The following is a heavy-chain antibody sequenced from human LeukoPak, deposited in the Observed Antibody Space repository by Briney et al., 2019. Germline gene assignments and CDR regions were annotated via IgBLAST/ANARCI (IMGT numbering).Heavy chain of an antibody. J-gene: IGHJ4*02. Sequence: PGGSLRLSCAASGFTFSNAWMSWVRQAPGKGLEWVGRIKSKTDGGTTDYAAPVKGRFTISRDDSKNTLYLQMNSLKTEDTAVYYCTTDSPGYCSGGSCQSPLYWGQGTLVTVSS. V-gene: IGHV3-15*01. CDR2: IKSKTDGGTT. D-gene: IGHD2-15*01. CDR3: TTDSPGYCSGGSCQSPLY. CDR1: GFTFSNAW.